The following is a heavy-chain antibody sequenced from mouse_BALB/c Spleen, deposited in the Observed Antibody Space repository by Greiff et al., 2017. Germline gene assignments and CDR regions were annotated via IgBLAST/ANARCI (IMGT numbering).Heavy chain of an antibody. V-gene: IGHV1-7*01. J-gene: IGHJ1*01. D-gene: IGHD1-1*02. CDR2: INPSTGYT. CDR3: ARSGGNYRYFDV. Sequence: QVQLQESGAELAKPGASVKMSCKASGYTFTSYWMHWVKQRPGQGLEWIGYINPSTGYTEYNQKFKDKATLTADKSSSTAYMQLSSLTSEDSAVYYCARSGGNYRYFDVWGAGTTVTVSS. CDR1: GYTFTSYW.